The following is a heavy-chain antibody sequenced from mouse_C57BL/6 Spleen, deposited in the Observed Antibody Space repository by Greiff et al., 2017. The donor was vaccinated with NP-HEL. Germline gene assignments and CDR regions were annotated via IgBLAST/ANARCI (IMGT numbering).Heavy chain of an antibody. Sequence: QVQLKQSGPELVKPGASVKISCKASGYSFTSYYIHWVKQRPGQGLEWIGWIYPGSGNTKYNEKFKGKATLTADTSSSTAYMQLSSLTSEDSAVYYCATGTGYYAMDYWGQGTSVTVSS. V-gene: IGHV1-66*01. CDR1: GYSFTSYY. CDR2: IYPGSGNT. CDR3: ATGTGYYAMDY. D-gene: IGHD4-1*01. J-gene: IGHJ4*01.